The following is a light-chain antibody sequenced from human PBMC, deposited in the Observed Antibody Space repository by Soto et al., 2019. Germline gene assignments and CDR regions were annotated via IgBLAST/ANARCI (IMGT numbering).Light chain of an antibody. CDR3: AAWDARLSTWV. J-gene: IGLJ3*02. CDR2: TNY. CDR1: SSNIGSDY. V-gene: IGLV1-47*02. Sequence: QSVLTQPPSASGTPGQRVTISCSGISSNIGSDYVYWFQQLPGTAPKLLIYTNYQRPSGVPDRFSGSKSGTSAALAISGLRSEDEADYWCAAWDARLSTWVFGGGTKLTVL.